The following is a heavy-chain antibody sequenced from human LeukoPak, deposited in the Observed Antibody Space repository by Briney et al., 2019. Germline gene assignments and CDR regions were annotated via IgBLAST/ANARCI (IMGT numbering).Heavy chain of an antibody. D-gene: IGHD3-10*01. CDR2: ISGSGGST. J-gene: IGHJ4*02. V-gene: IGHV3-23*01. CDR1: GFTFSSYA. Sequence: GGSLRLSCAASGFTFSSYAMSWVRQAPGKGLEWVSAISGSGGSTYYADSVKGRFTISRDNSKDTLYLQMNSLRAEDTAVYYCAKLRVRGVMGFDYWGQGTLVTVSS. CDR3: AKLRVRGVMGFDY.